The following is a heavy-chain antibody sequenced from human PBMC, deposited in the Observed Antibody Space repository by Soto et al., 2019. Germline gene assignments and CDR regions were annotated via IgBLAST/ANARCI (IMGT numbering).Heavy chain of an antibody. J-gene: IGHJ3*02. V-gene: IGHV1-69*13. D-gene: IGHD2-2*01. Sequence: SVKVSCKASGGTFSSYAISWVRQAPGQGLEWMGGIIPIFGTANYAQKFQGRVTITADESTSTAYMELSSLRSEDTAVYYCAGPGYQLLSVNAFDIWGQGTMVTVSS. CDR2: IIPIFGTA. CDR3: AGPGYQLLSVNAFDI. CDR1: GGTFSSYA.